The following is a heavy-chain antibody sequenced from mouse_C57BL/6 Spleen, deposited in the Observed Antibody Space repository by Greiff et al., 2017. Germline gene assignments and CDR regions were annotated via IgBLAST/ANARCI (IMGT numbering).Heavy chain of an antibody. CDR2: IHPNSGST. Sequence: VQLQQSGAELVKPGASVNLSCKASGYTFTSYWMHWVKQRPGQGLEWIGMIHPNSGSTNYNEKFKSKATLTVDKSSSTAYMQRSSLTSEDSAVYYCASYYDYDENYFDYWGQGTTLTVSS. J-gene: IGHJ2*01. CDR1: GYTFTSYW. V-gene: IGHV1-64*01. D-gene: IGHD2-4*01. CDR3: ASYYDYDENYFDY.